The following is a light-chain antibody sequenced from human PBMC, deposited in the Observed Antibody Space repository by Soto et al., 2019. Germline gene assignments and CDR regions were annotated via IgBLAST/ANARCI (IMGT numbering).Light chain of an antibody. CDR2: DVS. CDR3: SSYTSTSTLV. CDR1: STDVGGYTY. J-gene: IGLJ1*01. V-gene: IGLV2-14*01. Sequence: QSALTQPASVSGSPGQSITISCTGTSTDVGGYTYVSWYQQHPGRAPKLMIYDVSIRPSGVSNRFSGYKSGNTASLTISGLQAEDEADYYCSSYTSTSTLVFGTGTKVTVL.